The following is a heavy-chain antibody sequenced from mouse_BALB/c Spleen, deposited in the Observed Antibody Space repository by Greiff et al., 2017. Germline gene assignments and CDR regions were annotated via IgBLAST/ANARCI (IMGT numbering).Heavy chain of an antibody. Sequence: DVHLVESGGGLVQPGGSLKLSCAASGFTFSSYGMSWVRQTPDKRLELVATINSNGGSTYYPDSVKGRFTISRDNAKNTLYLQMSSLKSEDTAMYYCARDRYDGAMDYWGQGTSVTVSS. CDR1: GFTFSSYG. D-gene: IGHD2-14*01. J-gene: IGHJ4*01. CDR3: ARDRYDGAMDY. V-gene: IGHV5-6-3*01. CDR2: INSNGGST.